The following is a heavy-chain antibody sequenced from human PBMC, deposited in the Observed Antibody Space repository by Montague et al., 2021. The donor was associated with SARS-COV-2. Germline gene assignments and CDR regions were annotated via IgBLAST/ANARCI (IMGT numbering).Heavy chain of an antibody. D-gene: IGHD6-19*01. CDR2: IYHSGST. Sequence: SETLSLTCTVSGYSISTGYYWGWIRQPPGKGLEWIGTIYHSGSTYFNPSLKSRVTISVDTSKNQFSLNLSSVTAADTAVYYCAKGAGSHDTCGIWGRGTMVTGSS. CDR3: AKGAGSHDTCGI. CDR1: GYSISTGYY. V-gene: IGHV4-38-2*02. J-gene: IGHJ3*02.